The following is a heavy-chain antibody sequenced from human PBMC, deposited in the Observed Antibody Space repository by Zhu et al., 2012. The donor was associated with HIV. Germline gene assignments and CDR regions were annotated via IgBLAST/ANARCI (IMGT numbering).Heavy chain of an antibody. V-gene: IGHV4-38-2*01. CDR1: GYSISSGYY. CDR3: ARRLGWVRGVASQPLYYFDY. J-gene: IGHJ4*02. Sequence: QVQLQESGPGLVKPSETLSLTCAVSGYSISSGYYWGWIRQPPGKGLEWIGSIYHSGSTYYNPSLKSRVTISVDTSKNQFSLKLSSVTAADTAVYYCARRLGWVRGVASQPLYYFDYWGQGTLVTVSS. D-gene: IGHD3-10*01. CDR2: IYHSGST.